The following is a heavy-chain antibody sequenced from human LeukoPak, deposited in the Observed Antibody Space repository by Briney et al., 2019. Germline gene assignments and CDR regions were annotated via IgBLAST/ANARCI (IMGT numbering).Heavy chain of an antibody. J-gene: IGHJ5*02. CDR1: GGSFSGYY. D-gene: IGHD3-3*01. CDR3: ARDGVENHPITIFGVVPDWFDP. CDR2: INHSGST. Sequence: SETLSLTCAVYGGSFSGYYWSWIRQPPGKGLEWIGEINHSGSTNYNPSLKSRVTISVDTSKNQFSLKLSSVTAADTAVYYCARDGVENHPITIFGVVPDWFDPWGQGTLVTVSS. V-gene: IGHV4-34*01.